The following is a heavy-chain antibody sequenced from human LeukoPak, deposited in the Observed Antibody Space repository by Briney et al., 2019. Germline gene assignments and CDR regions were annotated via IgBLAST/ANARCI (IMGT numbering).Heavy chain of an antibody. D-gene: IGHD6-6*01. V-gene: IGHV3-23*01. CDR3: ARTSYSTSDGY. CDR2: IGGSGTST. J-gene: IGHJ4*02. CDR1: GFTFRSYA. Sequence: GGSLRLSCAASGFTFRSYAMTWVRQAPGKGLEWVSSIGGSGTSTYYGDSVKGRFTISRDNSKNALYLQTNSLRAEDTAVYYCARTSYSTSDGYWGQGTLVTVSS.